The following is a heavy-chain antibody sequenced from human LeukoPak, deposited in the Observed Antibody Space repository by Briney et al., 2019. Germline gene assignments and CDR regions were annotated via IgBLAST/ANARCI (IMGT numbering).Heavy chain of an antibody. CDR1: GGSISSFY. Sequence: SETLSLTCTVSGGSISSFYWNWIRLPARKPAGKGLEWIGRIHASGSINHNPSLKSRVTMSVDTSNNQFSLKLNSVTAADTAVYYCARDRFPVAGAHFDYWGQGILVTVSS. D-gene: IGHD6-19*01. V-gene: IGHV4-4*07. J-gene: IGHJ4*02. CDR3: ARDRFPVAGAHFDY. CDR2: IHASGSI.